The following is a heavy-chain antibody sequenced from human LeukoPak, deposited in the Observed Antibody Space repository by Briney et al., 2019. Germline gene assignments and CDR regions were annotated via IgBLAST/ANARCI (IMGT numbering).Heavy chain of an antibody. V-gene: IGHV1-18*01. Sequence: ASVKVSCKASGYTFTNYGISWVRQAPGQGLEWMSWISAYNGNTNYAQKLQGRVTMTTDTSTSTAYMELRSLRSDDTAVYYCARDHWRGLTTVTSYGMDVWGQGTTVTVSS. CDR2: ISAYNGNT. CDR3: ARDHWRGLTTVTSYGMDV. D-gene: IGHD4-11*01. J-gene: IGHJ6*02. CDR1: GYTFTNYG.